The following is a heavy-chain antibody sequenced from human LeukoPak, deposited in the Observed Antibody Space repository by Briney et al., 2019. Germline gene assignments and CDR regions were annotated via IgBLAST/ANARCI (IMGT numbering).Heavy chain of an antibody. J-gene: IGHJ2*01. CDR1: GFTFSSNY. Sequence: PGGSLRLSCAASGFTFSSNYMSWVRQAPGKGLEWVSVIYSDGSTYYSDSGKGRFTISRDNSKNTLYLQMNSLRAEDTAVYYCAREGYSSGYWPTPRATGYFDLWGRGTLVTVSS. CDR2: IYSDGST. V-gene: IGHV3-53*01. CDR3: AREGYSSGYWPTPRATGYFDL. D-gene: IGHD3-22*01.